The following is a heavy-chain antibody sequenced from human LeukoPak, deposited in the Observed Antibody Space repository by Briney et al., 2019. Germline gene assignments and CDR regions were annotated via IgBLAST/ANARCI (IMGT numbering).Heavy chain of an antibody. Sequence: GESLRISCKGSGYRFTSYWISWVRQMPGKGLEWVGRIDPSDSYTTYSPSFQGHVTISVDKSISTAYLQWGSLKASDTAMYYCARDLSRNCYDPWGQGTLVIVSS. CDR3: ARDLSRNCYDP. D-gene: IGHD3-3*01. CDR2: IDPSDSYT. J-gene: IGHJ5*02. V-gene: IGHV5-10-1*01. CDR1: GYRFTSYW.